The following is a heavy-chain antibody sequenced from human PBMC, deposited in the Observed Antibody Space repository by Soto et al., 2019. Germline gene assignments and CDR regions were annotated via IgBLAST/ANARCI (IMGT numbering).Heavy chain of an antibody. D-gene: IGHD5-18*01. CDR1: GFTFSGYA. CDR2: ISGSGGST. J-gene: IGHJ4*02. CDR3: AKCIVGYSYGHDDY. Sequence: EVQLLESGGGLVQPGGSLRLSCAASGFTFSGYAMSWVRQAPGKGLEWVSAISGSGGSTYYADSVKGRFTISRDNSKNTLYLQMNSLRAEDTAVYYCAKCIVGYSYGHDDYWGQGTLVTVSS. V-gene: IGHV3-23*01.